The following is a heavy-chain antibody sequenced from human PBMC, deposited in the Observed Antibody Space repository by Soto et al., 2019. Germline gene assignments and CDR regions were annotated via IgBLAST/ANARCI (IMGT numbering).Heavy chain of an antibody. J-gene: IGHJ5*01. V-gene: IGHV3-7*01. CDR3: ARDPIRGYGYVFDS. Sequence: PGGALRLSCYAYGVTYSSYWMGWVRQAPGKGLEWVANINRDGSERYYVDSVKGRFTISRDNAKNSVYLQMNSLRAEDSAVYYCARDPIRGYGYVFDSWGLGALVSVSS. CDR1: GVTYSSYW. D-gene: IGHD5-12*01. CDR2: INRDGSER.